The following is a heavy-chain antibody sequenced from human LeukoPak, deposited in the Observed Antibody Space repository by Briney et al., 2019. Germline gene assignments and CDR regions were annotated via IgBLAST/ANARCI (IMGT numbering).Heavy chain of an antibody. J-gene: IGHJ5*02. Sequence: PSETLSLTCAVPGGSFRGYYWSWIRQPPGKGLEWIGEIKHRGSTTYNPSLKSRVTISVDTSKNQFSLKLSSVTAADTAVYYCASLVVVVAATGWFDPWGQGTLVTVSS. CDR2: IKHRGST. CDR1: GGSFRGYY. D-gene: IGHD2-15*01. CDR3: ASLVVVVAATGWFDP. V-gene: IGHV4-34*01.